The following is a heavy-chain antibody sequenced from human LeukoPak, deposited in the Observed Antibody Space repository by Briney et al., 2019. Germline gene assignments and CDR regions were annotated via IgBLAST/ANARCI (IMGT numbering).Heavy chain of an antibody. J-gene: IGHJ6*03. CDR3: ARGGYEYDSRGFYYYYYMDV. CDR1: GFTFSSYA. D-gene: IGHD5-12*01. CDR2: ISYDGSSQ. V-gene: IGHV3-30*04. Sequence: PGGSLRLSRAASGFTFSSYAMHWVRQAPGKGLEWVAVISYDGSSQYYADSVKGRFTISRDNAKNSLYLQMNSLRAEDTAVYYCARGGYEYDSRGFYYYYYMDVWGKGTTVTISS.